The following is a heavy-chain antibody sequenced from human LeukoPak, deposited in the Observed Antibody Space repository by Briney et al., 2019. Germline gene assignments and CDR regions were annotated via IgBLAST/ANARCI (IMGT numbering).Heavy chain of an antibody. D-gene: IGHD3-22*01. CDR1: GFTFSSYG. CDR2: IWYDGSSK. Sequence: GGSLRLSCAASGFTFSSYGMHWVRQAPGKGLEGVAVIWYDGSSKYYADSVKGRFTISRDNAKNSLYLQMNSLRAEDTAVYYCARDIYYDSSGYYGSVYWGQGTLVTVSS. J-gene: IGHJ4*02. V-gene: IGHV3-33*01. CDR3: ARDIYYDSSGYYGSVY.